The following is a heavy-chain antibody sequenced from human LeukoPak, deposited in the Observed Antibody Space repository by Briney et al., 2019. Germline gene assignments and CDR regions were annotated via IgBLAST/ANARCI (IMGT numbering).Heavy chain of an antibody. Sequence: QPGGSLRLSCAASGFTFSSYWMHWVRQAPGKGLVWVSRINSDGSSTSYADSVKGRFTISRDNAKNTLYLQMNSLRAEDTAVYYCASDAGFGYYDSSGYYYDYWGQGTLVTVSS. J-gene: IGHJ4*02. CDR1: GFTFSSYW. CDR2: INSDGSST. CDR3: ASDAGFGYYDSSGYYYDY. D-gene: IGHD3-22*01. V-gene: IGHV3-74*01.